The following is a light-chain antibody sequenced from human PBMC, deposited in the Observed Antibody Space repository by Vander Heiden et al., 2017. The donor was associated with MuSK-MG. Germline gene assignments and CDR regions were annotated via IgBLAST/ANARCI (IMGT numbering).Light chain of an antibody. Sequence: QSVLTQPPSVSGAPGQRVTISCTGSRSNIGAGYDVHWYQQLPGTAPKLLSYGNTNRLSGVPDRFSGSKSGTSASLAITGLQAEDEADYYCQSYDSSLSGHVVFGGGTKVTVL. CDR1: RSNIGAGYD. V-gene: IGLV1-40*01. CDR2: GNT. J-gene: IGLJ2*01. CDR3: QSYDSSLSGHVV.